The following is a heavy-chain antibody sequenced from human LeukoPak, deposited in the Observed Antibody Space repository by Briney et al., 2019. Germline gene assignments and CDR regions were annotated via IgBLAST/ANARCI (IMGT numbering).Heavy chain of an antibody. D-gene: IGHD2-2*01. J-gene: IGHJ5*02. Sequence: QTLSLTCAISGDSVSSNSVTWNWIRQSPSRGLEWLGRTYYRSTWYNDYAVSVRGRITVNPDTSKNQFSLHLNSVTPEDTAVYYCARRLTQYDCFDPWGQGILVTVPS. CDR1: GDSVSSNSVT. CDR2: TYYRSTWYN. V-gene: IGHV6-1*01. CDR3: ARRLTQYDCFDP.